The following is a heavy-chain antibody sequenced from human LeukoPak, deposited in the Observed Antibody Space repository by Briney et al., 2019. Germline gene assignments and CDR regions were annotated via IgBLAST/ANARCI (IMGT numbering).Heavy chain of an antibody. J-gene: IGHJ3*01. CDR2: ISGDGDKA. V-gene: IGHV3-23*01. D-gene: IGHD6-19*01. CDR3: AKDLALAGTGGGFDV. CDR1: GFTFTTYA. Sequence: PGGSLRLSCAASGFTFTTYAINWVRQTPGKGLEWVSGISGDGDKAYYADSVKGRFTVSRDNSKNTASLQMSSLRAEDTALYYCAKDLALAGTGGGFDVWGQGTRVAVSS.